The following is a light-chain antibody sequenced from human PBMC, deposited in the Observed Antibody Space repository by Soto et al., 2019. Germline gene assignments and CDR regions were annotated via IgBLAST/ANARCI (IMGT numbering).Light chain of an antibody. CDR1: QTLNSNY. CDR3: HLTGGYT. Sequence: EIVLTQSPGTLSLSPGERATLSCRASQTLNSNYVAWYQQKPGQAPKPLIYGASSRATGIPDRFSGSGSGTYFTLTISRLEPEDFAMYYCHLTGGYTFGQGTKLEIK. J-gene: IGKJ2*01. V-gene: IGKV3-20*01. CDR2: GAS.